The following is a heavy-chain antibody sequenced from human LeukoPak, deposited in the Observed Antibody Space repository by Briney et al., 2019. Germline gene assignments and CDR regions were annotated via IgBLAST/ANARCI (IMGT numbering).Heavy chain of an antibody. CDR1: GGSISSYY. CDR3: ARSHYDFWSGYSYFDY. Sequence: SGTLSLTCTVSGGSISSYYWSWIRQPPGKGLEWIGYIYYSGSTNYNPSLKSRVTISVDTSKNQFSLKLSSVTAADTAVYYCARSHYDFWSGYSYFDYWGQGTLVTVSS. CDR2: IYYSGST. D-gene: IGHD3-3*01. J-gene: IGHJ4*02. V-gene: IGHV4-59*01.